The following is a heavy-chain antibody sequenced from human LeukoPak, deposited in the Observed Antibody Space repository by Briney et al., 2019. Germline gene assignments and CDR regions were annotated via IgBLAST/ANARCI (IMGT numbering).Heavy chain of an antibody. V-gene: IGHV7-4-1*02. Sequence: ASVKVSCKASGYTFTNYAMNWLRQAPGQGLEWMGWINTNTGNPTYAQGFTGWFVFSLDTSVSTAYLQISSLKAEDTAVYYCAREFEGGYSGYDHDYWGQGTLVTVSS. CDR2: INTNTGNP. J-gene: IGHJ4*02. CDR3: AREFEGGYSGYDHDY. CDR1: GYTFTNYA. D-gene: IGHD5-12*01.